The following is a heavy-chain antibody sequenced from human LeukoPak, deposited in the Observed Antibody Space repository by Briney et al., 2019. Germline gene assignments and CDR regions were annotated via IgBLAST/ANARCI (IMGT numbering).Heavy chain of an antibody. CDR3: ARRISDPNYYYMDV. V-gene: IGHV4-59*08. D-gene: IGHD3-3*02. J-gene: IGHJ6*03. CDR1: GGSIKSDY. Sequence: SETLSLTCTVSGGSIKSDYWSWIRQPPGKGLEWSGYINYKWNTNSNPSLKSRVTLSIDTSKNQFSLRLTSVTAADTAVYYCARRISDPNYYYMDVWGKGTAVTVSS. CDR2: INYKWNT.